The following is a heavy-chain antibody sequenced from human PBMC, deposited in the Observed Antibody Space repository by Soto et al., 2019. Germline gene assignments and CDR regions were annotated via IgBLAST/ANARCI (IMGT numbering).Heavy chain of an antibody. D-gene: IGHD3-22*01. CDR2: IYYSGST. Sequence: AATLSLTSSVSGGSIRCCSYYWGRTRRPPGKGLEWTGYIYYSGSTNYNPSLKSRVTISLDTSKNQYSLIVSSVTAADTAVYYCAREAGYYDRSGYNWFDPWGQGIQVTVS. V-gene: IGHV4-61*01. J-gene: IGHJ5*02. CDR1: GGSIRCCSYY. CDR3: AREAGYYDRSGYNWFDP.